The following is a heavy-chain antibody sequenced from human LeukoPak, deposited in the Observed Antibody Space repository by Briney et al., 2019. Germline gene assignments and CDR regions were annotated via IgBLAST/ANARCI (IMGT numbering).Heavy chain of an antibody. V-gene: IGHV4-39*01. CDR2: IYYSGST. J-gene: IGHJ4*02. D-gene: IGHD6-13*01. CDR3: ASSPGAAATIDY. CDR1: GGSISSSSYY. Sequence: SETLSLTCTVSGGSISSSSYYWGWIRQPPGKGLGWIGSIYYSGSTYYNPSLKSRVTISVDTSKNQFSLKLSSVTAADTAVYYCASSPGAAATIDYWGQGTLVTVSS.